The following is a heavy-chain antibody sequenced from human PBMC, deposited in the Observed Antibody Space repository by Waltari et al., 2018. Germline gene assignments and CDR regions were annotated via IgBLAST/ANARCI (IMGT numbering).Heavy chain of an antibody. J-gene: IGHJ2*01. Sequence: QLQLQESGPGLVKPSETLSLTCTVSGGSISSSSYYWGWIRQPPGKGLEWIGSIYYSGSTYYNPSLKSRVTISVDTSKNQFSLKLSSVTAADTAVYYCARVPIAVAGIAGPRGHWYFDLWGRGTLVTVSS. CDR1: GGSISSSSYY. CDR3: ARVPIAVAGIAGPRGHWYFDL. D-gene: IGHD6-19*01. CDR2: IYYSGST. V-gene: IGHV4-39*07.